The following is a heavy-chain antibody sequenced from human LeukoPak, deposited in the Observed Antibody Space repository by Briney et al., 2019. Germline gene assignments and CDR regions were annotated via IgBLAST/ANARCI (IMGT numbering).Heavy chain of an antibody. J-gene: IGHJ4*02. CDR2: INNSGGST. V-gene: IGHV3-23*01. CDR3: ATNWNCDY. Sequence: GGSLRLSCAASGFTFSSYAMSWVRQAPGKGLEWVSVINNSGGSTYYVDSVKGRFTISRDNSKNTLYLQMNSLRAEDTAVYYCATNWNCDYWGQGTLVTVSS. D-gene: IGHD1-20*01. CDR1: GFTFSSYA.